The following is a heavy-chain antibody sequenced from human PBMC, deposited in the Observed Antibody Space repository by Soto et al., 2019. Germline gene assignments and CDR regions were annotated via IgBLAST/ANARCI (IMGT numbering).Heavy chain of an antibody. Sequence: SETLSLTCAVYGGSFSGYYWSWIRQPPGKGLEWIGEINHSGSTNYNPSLKSRVTISVDTSKNQFSLKLSSVTAADTAVYYCARGVVVTAHYSFDPWGQGALVTVYS. J-gene: IGHJ5*02. CDR3: ARGVVVTAHYSFDP. V-gene: IGHV4-34*01. CDR1: GGSFSGYY. D-gene: IGHD2-21*02. CDR2: INHSGST.